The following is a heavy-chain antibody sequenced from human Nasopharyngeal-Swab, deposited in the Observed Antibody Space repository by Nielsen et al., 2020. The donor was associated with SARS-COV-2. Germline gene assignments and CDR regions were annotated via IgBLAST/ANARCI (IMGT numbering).Heavy chain of an antibody. J-gene: IGHJ3*02. V-gene: IGHV3-33*01. CDR2: IWYDGSNK. D-gene: IGHD2-15*01. CDR3: ARVPKVVGAFDI. Sequence: WIRQPPGKGLEWVAVIWYDGSNKYYADSVKGRFTISRDNSKNTLYLQMNSLRVEDTAVYYCARVPKVVGAFDIRGQGTMVTVSS.